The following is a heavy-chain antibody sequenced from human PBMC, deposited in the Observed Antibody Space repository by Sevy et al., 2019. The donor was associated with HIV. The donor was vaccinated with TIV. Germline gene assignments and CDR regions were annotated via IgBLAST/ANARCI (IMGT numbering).Heavy chain of an antibody. CDR3: ARDSSGYYLGYDY. V-gene: IGHV3-33*01. J-gene: IGHJ4*02. CDR1: GFTFSSYG. D-gene: IGHD3-22*01. Sequence: GGSLRLSCAASGFTFSSYGMHWVRQAPGKGLEWVAVIWYDGSNKYYADSLKGRFSISRDNSKNTLYLQMNSLRAEDTAVAYCARDSSGYYLGYDYWGQGTLVTVSS. CDR2: IWYDGSNK.